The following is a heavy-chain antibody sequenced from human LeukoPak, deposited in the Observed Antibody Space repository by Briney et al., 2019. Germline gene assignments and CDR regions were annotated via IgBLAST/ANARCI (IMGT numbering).Heavy chain of an antibody. CDR1: GFTFNTYG. Sequence: GGSLRLSCAASGFTFNTYGMSWVRQAPGKGLEWVSGISANGGNTYYTDSLKGRFTISRDNSKNTLFLQMNSLRADDTAIYYCAKGLERESRLDYWGQGTLVTVSS. V-gene: IGHV3-23*01. D-gene: IGHD1-1*01. J-gene: IGHJ4*02. CDR2: ISANGGNT. CDR3: AKGLERESRLDY.